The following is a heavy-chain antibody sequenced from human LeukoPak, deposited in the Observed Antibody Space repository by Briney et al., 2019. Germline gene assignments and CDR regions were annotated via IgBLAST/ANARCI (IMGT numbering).Heavy chain of an antibody. D-gene: IGHD3-22*01. CDR1: GGTFISYA. Sequence: SVRVSCKASGGTFISYAISWVRQAPGQGGEWMGRIIPILGIANKAKKFQGRDTITADKSTSTAYMELSSLRSEDTAVYYCARDRDYYYDSSGYSPNWFDPWGQGTLVTVSS. CDR2: IIPILGIA. V-gene: IGHV1-69*04. J-gene: IGHJ5*02. CDR3: ARDRDYYYDSSGYSPNWFDP.